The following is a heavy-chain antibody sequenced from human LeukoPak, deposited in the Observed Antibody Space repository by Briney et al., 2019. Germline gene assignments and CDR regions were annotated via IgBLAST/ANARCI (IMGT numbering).Heavy chain of an antibody. D-gene: IGHD6-19*01. CDR1: GGSFSGYY. Sequence: PSGTLSLTCAVYGGSFSGYYWSWIRQPPGEGLEWIGEMTHTGSTNYNPSLKSRVTMSADTSKKQFSLKLTSVTAADTAVYFCARAQGRLVPPAYWGQGTLVTVSS. V-gene: IGHV4-34*01. CDR3: ARAQGRLVPPAY. CDR2: MTHTGST. J-gene: IGHJ4*02.